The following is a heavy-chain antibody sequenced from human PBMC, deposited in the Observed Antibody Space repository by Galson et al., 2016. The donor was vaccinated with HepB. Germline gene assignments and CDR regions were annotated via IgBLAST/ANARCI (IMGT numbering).Heavy chain of an antibody. D-gene: IGHD1-7*01. Sequence: SETLSLTCAVYGGSFRGYYWSWIRQPPGKGLEWIGEINHSGNTYYNPSLKSRVTISVDMSKNQFSLKLSSVTAADTAVYYCARGKLELRVSDSWGQGTLVTVSS. J-gene: IGHJ4*02. V-gene: IGHV4-34*01. CDR3: ARGKLELRVSDS. CDR2: INHSGNT. CDR1: GGSFRGYY.